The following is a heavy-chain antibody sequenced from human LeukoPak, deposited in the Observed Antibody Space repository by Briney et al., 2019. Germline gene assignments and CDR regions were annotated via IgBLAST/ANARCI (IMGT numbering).Heavy chain of an antibody. CDR1: GFTFSSYS. D-gene: IGHD3-22*01. Sequence: GGSLRLSCAASGFTFSSYSMNWVRQAPGKGLEWVSSISSSSSYIYYADSVKGRFTISRDNAKNTVYLQMNSLRAEDTAVYYCAKSSYYDSSGYYREYYFDYWGQGTLVTVSS. CDR2: ISSSSSYI. J-gene: IGHJ4*02. CDR3: AKSSYYDSSGYYREYYFDY. V-gene: IGHV3-21*04.